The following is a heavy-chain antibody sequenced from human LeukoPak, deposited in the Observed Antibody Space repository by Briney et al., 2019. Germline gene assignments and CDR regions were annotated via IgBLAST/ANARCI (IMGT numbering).Heavy chain of an antibody. V-gene: IGHV3-21*01. CDR1: GFKFSTYS. CDR3: ATERQSSGWYGFDY. CDR2: ITSPVGHI. J-gene: IGHJ4*02. D-gene: IGHD6-19*01. Sequence: GGSLRLSCAASGFKFSTYSMNWVRQAPGKGLEWVASITSPVGHIYYADSLKGRITISRDNAESSLYLQMHSLRADDTAVYYCATERQSSGWYGFDYWGQGTLVTVSS.